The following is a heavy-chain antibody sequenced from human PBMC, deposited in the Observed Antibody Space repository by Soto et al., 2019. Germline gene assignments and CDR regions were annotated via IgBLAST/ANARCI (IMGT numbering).Heavy chain of an antibody. J-gene: IGHJ6*02. D-gene: IGHD3-10*01. CDR2: ISAYNGNT. CDR3: ARDSGEWVPPGGYYYYGMDV. V-gene: IGHV1-18*01. Sequence: QVQLVQSGAEVKKPGASVKVSCKASGYTFTSYGISWVRQAPGQGLEWMGWISAYNGNTNYAQKLQGRVTMTTDTSTSTAYMELRSLRSDDTALYYFARDSGEWVPPGGYYYYGMDVWGQGTTVTVSS. CDR1: GYTFTSYG.